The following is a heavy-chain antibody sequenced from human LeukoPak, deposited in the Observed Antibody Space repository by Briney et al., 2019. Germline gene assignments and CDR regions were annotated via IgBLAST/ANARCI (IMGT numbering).Heavy chain of an antibody. Sequence: TSETLSLTCAVYGGSFSGYYWSWIRQPPGKGLEWIGEINHSGSTNYNPSLKSRVTISVDTSKNQFSLKLSSVTAADTAVYYCARRLPVVVTAITWFDPWGQGTLVTVSS. V-gene: IGHV4-34*01. CDR2: INHSGST. J-gene: IGHJ5*02. D-gene: IGHD2-21*02. CDR3: ARRLPVVVTAITWFDP. CDR1: GGSFSGYY.